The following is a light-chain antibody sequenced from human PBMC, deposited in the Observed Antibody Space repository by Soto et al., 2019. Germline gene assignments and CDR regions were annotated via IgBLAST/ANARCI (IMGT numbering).Light chain of an antibody. CDR1: SSDVGSYNR. J-gene: IGLJ1*01. CDR3: SSYTSSNTYV. V-gene: IGLV2-18*02. Sequence: QCALTQPASVYGSPGRSVAISCTGTSSDVGSYNRVSWYQQPPGTAPKVMIYEVSNRPSGVPDRFSGSKSGNTASLTISGLQAEDEADYYCSSYTSSNTYVFGTGTKVTVL. CDR2: EVS.